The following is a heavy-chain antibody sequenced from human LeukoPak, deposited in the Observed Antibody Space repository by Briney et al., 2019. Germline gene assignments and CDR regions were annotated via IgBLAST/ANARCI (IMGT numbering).Heavy chain of an antibody. CDR1: GFTFSSHA. Sequence: GGSLRLSCAASGFTFSSHAMSWVRQAPGKGLEWGSSISSSGSTIYYADSVKGRFTISRDNAKNSLYLQMNSLRAEDTAVYYCARGDGDYVARKQRYFDLWGRGTLVTVSS. V-gene: IGHV3-21*04. CDR3: ARGDGDYVARKQRYFDL. CDR2: ISSSGSTI. D-gene: IGHD4-17*01. J-gene: IGHJ2*01.